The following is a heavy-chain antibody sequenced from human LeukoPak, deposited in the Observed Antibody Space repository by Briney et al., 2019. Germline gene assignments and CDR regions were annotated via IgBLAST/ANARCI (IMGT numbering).Heavy chain of an antibody. J-gene: IGHJ4*02. D-gene: IGHD3-22*01. CDR1: GGSISSYY. Sequence: SETLSLTCTVSGGSISSYYWSWIRQPPGKGLEWIGYIYYSGSTNYNPSLKSRVTISVDTSKNQFSLKLSSVTAADTAVYYCARHQRPYYYDSSGYYYVGFDYWGQGTLVTVSS. V-gene: IGHV4-59*08. CDR2: IYYSGST. CDR3: ARHQRPYYYDSSGYYYVGFDY.